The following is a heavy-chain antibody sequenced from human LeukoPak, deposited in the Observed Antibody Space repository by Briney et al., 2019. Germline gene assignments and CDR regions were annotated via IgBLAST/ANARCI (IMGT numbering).Heavy chain of an antibody. CDR3: ARVGLGYYGSGSYYNGHAFDI. V-gene: IGHV3-7*01. J-gene: IGHJ3*02. CDR1: GFTFSSYW. CDR2: IKQDGSEK. Sequence: GGSLRLSCAASGFTFSSYWMSWVRQAPGKGLEWVANIKQDGSEKYYVDSVKGRFTISRDNAKNSLYLQMNSLRAEDTAVYYCARVGLGYYGSGSYYNGHAFDIWGQGTMVTVSS. D-gene: IGHD3-10*01.